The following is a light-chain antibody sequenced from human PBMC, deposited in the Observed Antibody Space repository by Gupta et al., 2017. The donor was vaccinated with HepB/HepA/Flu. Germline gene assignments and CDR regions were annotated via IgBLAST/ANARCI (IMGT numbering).Light chain of an antibody. CDR3: QQNYNWPPLT. Sequence: EIVMTQSPATLSVSPGERATLSCRASQSVSSNLAWYQQKPGQAPRLLIYGASTSYTGIPARFSGSGSGKKLALTISSRQKEDFAVSYSQQNYNWPPLTFGRGTKVDIK. CDR1: QSVSSN. CDR2: GAS. V-gene: IGKV3-15*01. J-gene: IGKJ4*01.